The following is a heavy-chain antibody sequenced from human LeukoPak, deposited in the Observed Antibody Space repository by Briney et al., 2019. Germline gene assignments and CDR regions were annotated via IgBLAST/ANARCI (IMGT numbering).Heavy chain of an antibody. CDR3: ARDFLRGAPDYFDH. Sequence: GTSVRLSCAASGFTFSSYPMQGVRQARGKGREGLAVIGYDGVNKFYTDSVEGRFTISRDDSKNTLYLQMDSLRAEDTALYYCARDFLRGAPDYFDHWGQGTLVTVS. V-gene: IGHV3-30*04. D-gene: IGHD3-10*01. J-gene: IGHJ4*02. CDR2: IGYDGVNK. CDR1: GFTFSSYP.